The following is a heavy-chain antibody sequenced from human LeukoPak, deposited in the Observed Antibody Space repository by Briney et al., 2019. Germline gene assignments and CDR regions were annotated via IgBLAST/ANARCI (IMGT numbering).Heavy chain of an antibody. CDR2: IGPDGGTT. Sequence: PGGSLRLSCAASGFTFSTYGMHWVRQAPGKGLEYASGIGPDGGTTYYAKSVKGRFTISRDNSKSMVYLQMGSLTADDMAVYYCARGAQLTDYWGQGTLVTVSS. V-gene: IGHV3-64*01. CDR1: GFTFSTYG. J-gene: IGHJ4*02. D-gene: IGHD6-13*01. CDR3: ARGAQLTDY.